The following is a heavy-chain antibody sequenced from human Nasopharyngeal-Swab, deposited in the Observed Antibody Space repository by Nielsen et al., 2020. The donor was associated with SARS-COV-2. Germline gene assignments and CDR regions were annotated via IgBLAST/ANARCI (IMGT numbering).Heavy chain of an antibody. D-gene: IGHD1-26*01. V-gene: IGHV3-23*01. J-gene: IGHJ3*02. CDR1: GFTFSNYA. CDR3: AKVKSGTSYDAFDI. CDR2: IHVSGDTT. Sequence: GESLKISCTASGFTFSNYAMTWVRQAPGKGLEWVSSIHVSGDTTYYADSVKGRFTISRDSSKNTLYLQMNSLRAEDTALYYCAKVKSGTSYDAFDIWGQGTMVTVSS.